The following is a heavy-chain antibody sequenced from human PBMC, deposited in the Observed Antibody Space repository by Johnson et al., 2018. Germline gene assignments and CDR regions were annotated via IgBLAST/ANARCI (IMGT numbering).Heavy chain of an antibody. CDR3: AADVPSPLAQIDH. CDR2: VRTMADGGPT. V-gene: IGHV3-15*01. Sequence: VQLQESGGGLVKPGGSLRLSCAASGFTFSSAWMNWVRQAPGKGLEWVGHVRTMADGGPTDYAGHVKGRFTISRDDSKSTVYLQMNSLKTEDTAVYYCAADVPSPLAQIDHWGQGILVTVSS. CDR1: GFTFSSAW. J-gene: IGHJ4*02. D-gene: IGHD6-13*01.